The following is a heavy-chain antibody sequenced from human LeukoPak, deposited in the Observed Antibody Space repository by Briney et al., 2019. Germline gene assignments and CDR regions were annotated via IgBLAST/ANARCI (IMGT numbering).Heavy chain of an antibody. CDR3: ARVSGTMIVLWGLFDI. J-gene: IGHJ3*02. Sequence: SETLSLTCTVSGGSISSSSYYWGWIRQPPGKGLEWIGSIYYSGSTYYNPSLKSRVTISVDTSKNQFSLKLSSVTAADTAVYYCARVSGTMIVLWGLFDIWGQGTMVTVSS. CDR1: GGSISSSSYY. D-gene: IGHD3-22*01. V-gene: IGHV4-39*07. CDR2: IYYSGST.